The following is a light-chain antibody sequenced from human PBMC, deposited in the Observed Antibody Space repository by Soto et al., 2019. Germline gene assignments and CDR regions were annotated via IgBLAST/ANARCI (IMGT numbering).Light chain of an antibody. J-gene: IGLJ2*01. CDR1: SSNTGAGYD. CDR3: QSYDNSLSAAV. Sequence: QSVLTQPPSVSGAPGQRVTTSCTGSSSNTGAGYDVHWYQQLPGTAPKLLIYDNSNRPSGVPDRFSGSKSGTSASLAITGLQTEDEADYYCQSYDNSLSAAVFGGGTKLTVL. CDR2: DNS. V-gene: IGLV1-40*01.